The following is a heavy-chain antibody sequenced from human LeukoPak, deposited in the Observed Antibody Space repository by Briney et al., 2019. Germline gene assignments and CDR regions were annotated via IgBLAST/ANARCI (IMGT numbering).Heavy chain of an antibody. CDR1: GFTFSSYG. CDR2: ISGSGGST. D-gene: IGHD3-22*01. J-gene: IGHJ4*02. Sequence: PGGTLRLSCAASGFTFSSYGMSWVREAPGKGLEWVSAISGSGGSTYYADSVKGRLTISRDNSKNTLYLQMNSLRAEDMAVYYCAKVGGYLIYWGQGTLVTVSS. V-gene: IGHV3-23*01. CDR3: AKVGGYLIY.